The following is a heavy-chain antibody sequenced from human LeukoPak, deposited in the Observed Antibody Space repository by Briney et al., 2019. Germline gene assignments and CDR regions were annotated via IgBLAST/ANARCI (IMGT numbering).Heavy chain of an antibody. CDR1: GFXVSINY. D-gene: IGHD6-6*01. V-gene: IGHV3-53*04. Sequence: GGSLRLSCAASGFXVSINYISWVRQAPGKGLEWVSVIYSGGTTYYADSVKGRFTISRHNSKNTLYLQMNSVRAEDTAVYYCAMSSSAYYFDYWGQGTLVIVSS. CDR2: IYSGGTT. CDR3: AMSSSAYYFDY. J-gene: IGHJ4*02.